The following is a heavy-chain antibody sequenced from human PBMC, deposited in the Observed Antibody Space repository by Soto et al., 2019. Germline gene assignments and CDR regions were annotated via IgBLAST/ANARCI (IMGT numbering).Heavy chain of an antibody. CDR3: ARDGSGH. J-gene: IGHJ4*02. CDR2: IYTGGGT. CDR1: GLPVSTNP. V-gene: IGHV3-66*01. Sequence: EVQLVESGGGLVQPGGSLGLSCAASGLPVSTNPMSWVRQAPGKGLEWVSVIYTGGGTHYADSVKGRFTISRDNSKNTVNLQMNSLRPEDTAVYYCARDGSGHWGQGTLVTVSS.